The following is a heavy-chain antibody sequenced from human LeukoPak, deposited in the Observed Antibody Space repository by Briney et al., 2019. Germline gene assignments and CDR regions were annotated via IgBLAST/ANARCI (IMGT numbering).Heavy chain of an antibody. CDR2: INPNSGGT. Sequence: ASVKVSCKASGYTFTGYYMHWVRQAPGQGLEWMGRINPNSGGTNYAQKFQGRVTMTRDTSISTAYMELSRLRSDDTAVYYCARGRVSYYYDSSGYYSDCWGQGTLVAVSS. V-gene: IGHV1-2*06. CDR3: ARGRVSYYYDSSGYYSDC. D-gene: IGHD3-22*01. J-gene: IGHJ4*02. CDR1: GYTFTGYY.